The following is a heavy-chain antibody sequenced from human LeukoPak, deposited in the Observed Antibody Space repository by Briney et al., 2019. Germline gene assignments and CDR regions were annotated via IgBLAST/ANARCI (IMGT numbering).Heavy chain of an antibody. CDR3: AKDGGYGMKDY. V-gene: IGHV3-30*18. J-gene: IGHJ4*02. CDR2: ISYDGSNK. CDR1: GFTFSSYG. Sequence: PGGSLRLSCAASGFTFSSYGMHWVRQAPGKGLEWVAVISYDGSNKYYADSVKGRFTISRDNSKNTLYLQMNSLRAEDTAVYYCAKDGGYGMKDYWGQGPLVTVSS. D-gene: IGHD5-18*01.